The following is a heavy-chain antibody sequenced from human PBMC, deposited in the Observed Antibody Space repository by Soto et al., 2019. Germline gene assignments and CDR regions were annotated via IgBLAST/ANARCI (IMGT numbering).Heavy chain of an antibody. CDR2: SSSSGSAI. CDR3: ARGSSSTVRGVISAGMDV. Sequence: GGSLRLSCAASGITLSSYEMNWVRQAPGKGLEWVSYSSSSGSAIYYADSVKGRFTISRDNAKNSLYLQMSSLRAEDTAVYYCARGSSSTVRGVISAGMDVWGPGTKVTVSS. CDR1: GITLSSYE. V-gene: IGHV3-48*03. J-gene: IGHJ6*02. D-gene: IGHD3-10*01.